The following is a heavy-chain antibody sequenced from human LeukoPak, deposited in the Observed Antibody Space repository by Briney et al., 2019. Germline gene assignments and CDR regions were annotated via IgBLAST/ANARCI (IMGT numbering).Heavy chain of an antibody. J-gene: IGHJ2*01. CDR2: IYYSGST. CDR1: GGSISSYY. V-gene: IGHV4-59*08. Sequence: SETLSLTCTVSGGSISSYYWSWIRQPPGKGLGWIGYIYYSGSTNYNPSLKSRVTISVDTSKNQFSLKLSSVTAADTAVYYCARQGYCSGGSCQDRYWYFDLWGRGTLVTVSS. CDR3: ARQGYCSGGSCQDRYWYFDL. D-gene: IGHD2-15*01.